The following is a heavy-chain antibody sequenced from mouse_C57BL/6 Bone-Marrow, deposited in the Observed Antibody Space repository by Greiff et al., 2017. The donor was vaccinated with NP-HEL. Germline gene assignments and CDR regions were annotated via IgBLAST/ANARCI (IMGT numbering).Heavy chain of an antibody. Sequence: QVQLQQSGAELARPGASVQMSCKASGYTFTSYTMHWVKQRPGQGLEWIGYINPSSGYTKYNQKFKDKATLTADKSSSTAYMQLSSLTSEDSAVYYCARGPPWFAYWGQGTLVTVSA. CDR3: ARGPPWFAY. J-gene: IGHJ3*01. CDR1: GYTFTSYT. CDR2: INPSSGYT. D-gene: IGHD3-3*01. V-gene: IGHV1-4*01.